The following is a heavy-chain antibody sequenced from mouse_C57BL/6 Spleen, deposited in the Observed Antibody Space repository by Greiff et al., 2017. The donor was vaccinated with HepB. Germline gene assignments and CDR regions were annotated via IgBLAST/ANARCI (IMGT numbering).Heavy chain of an antibody. CDR2: ISYDGSN. J-gene: IGHJ1*03. CDR3: ARGDNPWYFDV. Sequence: EVKLQESGPGLVKPSQSLSLTCSVTGYSITSGYYWNWIRQFPGNKLEWMGYISYDGSNNYNPSLKNRISITRDTSKNQFFLKLNSVTTEDTATYYCARGDNPWYFDVWGTRTTVTVSS. V-gene: IGHV3-6*01. D-gene: IGHD1-3*01. CDR1: GYSITSGYY.